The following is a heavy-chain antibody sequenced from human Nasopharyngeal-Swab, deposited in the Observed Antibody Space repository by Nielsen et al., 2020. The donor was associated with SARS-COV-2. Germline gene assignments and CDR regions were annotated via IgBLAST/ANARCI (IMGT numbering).Heavy chain of an antibody. CDR1: GFTFGDYA. D-gene: IGHD3-22*01. Sequence: GGSLRLSCTASGFTFGDYAMSWVRQAPGKGLEWVGFIRSKAYGGTTEYAASVKGRFTISRDDSKSIAYLQMNSLKTEDIAVYYCTRGRSYYDSSGYLDYWGQGTLVTVSS. J-gene: IGHJ4*02. V-gene: IGHV3-49*04. CDR3: TRGRSYYDSSGYLDY. CDR2: IRSKAYGGTT.